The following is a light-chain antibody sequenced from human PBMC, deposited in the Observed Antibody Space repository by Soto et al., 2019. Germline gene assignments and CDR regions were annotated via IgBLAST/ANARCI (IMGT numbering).Light chain of an antibody. CDR1: QSVSSY. J-gene: IGKJ3*01. CDR3: QQYNSYTTLCT. V-gene: IGKV3-15*01. CDR2: GAS. Sequence: EIVMTQSPATLSVSPGERATLSCRASQSVSSYLAWYQQKPGQAPRLLIYGASTRAIGIPARFSGSGSGTEIDFTINSLQPEAFAFYYYQQYNSYTTLCTFGPGTKVEIK.